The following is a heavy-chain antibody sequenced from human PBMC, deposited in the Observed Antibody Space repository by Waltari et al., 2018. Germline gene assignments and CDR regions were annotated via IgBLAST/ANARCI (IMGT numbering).Heavy chain of an antibody. CDR1: GGTFSSYG. Sequence: QFQLVQSGAEVEKPGSAVKVSGKASGGTFSSYGISWVRQAPGQGLEWMGGIVPILDMANHAQKFQGRVTITADKSTSTVYMELSSLRSEDTAVYYCATETHGAAGFDYWGQGTLVTVSS. V-gene: IGHV1-69*10. CDR2: IVPILDMA. J-gene: IGHJ4*02. CDR3: ATETHGAAGFDY. D-gene: IGHD2-15*01.